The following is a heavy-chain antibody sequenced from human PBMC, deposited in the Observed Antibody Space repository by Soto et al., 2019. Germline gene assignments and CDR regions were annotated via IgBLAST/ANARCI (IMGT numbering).Heavy chain of an antibody. CDR2: IYPGDSDT. V-gene: IGHV5-51*01. J-gene: IGHJ6*02. D-gene: IGHD5-12*01. Sequence: GEALKISGKGSGYSFTSYWIGWVRQMPGKGLEWMGIIYPGDSDTRYSPSFQGQVTISADKSISTAYLQWSSLKASDTAMYYCSSQEMATKNVDSSVTWRQGTTITAP. CDR1: GYSFTSYW. CDR3: SSQEMATKNVDSSVT.